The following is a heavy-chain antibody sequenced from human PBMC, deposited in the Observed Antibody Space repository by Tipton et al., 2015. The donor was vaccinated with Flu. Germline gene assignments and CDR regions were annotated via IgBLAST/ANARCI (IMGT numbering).Heavy chain of an antibody. V-gene: IGHV3-53*04. CDR2: IYSDDTT. Sequence: AVSGLTITDNYMNWVRQAPGKGLEWVSVIYSDDTTYYADSVKGRFTISGHSSRNVLYLQMNSLRPEDTAVYYCARDGFGEGSLYYGMDVWGQGTTVIVSS. CDR3: ARDGFGEGSLYYGMDV. CDR1: GLTITDNY. D-gene: IGHD3-10*01. J-gene: IGHJ6*02.